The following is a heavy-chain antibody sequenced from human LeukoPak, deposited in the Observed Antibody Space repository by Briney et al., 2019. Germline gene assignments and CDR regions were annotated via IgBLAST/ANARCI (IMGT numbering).Heavy chain of an antibody. CDR2: IRSKVYGGTP. Sequence: GGSLRLSCAASGFTFSSYNMNWVRQAPGKGLEWAGFIRSKVYGGTPEYAASVEGRFTISRDDSKGIAYLQMNSLKTEDTAVYYCTRDQTPYYWGQGTLVTVSS. V-gene: IGHV3-49*04. CDR1: GFTFSSYN. J-gene: IGHJ4*02. CDR3: TRDQTPYY.